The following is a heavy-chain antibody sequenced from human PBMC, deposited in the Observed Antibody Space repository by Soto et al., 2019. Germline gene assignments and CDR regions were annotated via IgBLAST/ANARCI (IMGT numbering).Heavy chain of an antibody. CDR3: ARNVGDILTGYRHWYFDL. CDR1: GGSISSYY. Sequence: PSETLSLTCTVSGGSISSYYWSWIRQPPGKGLEWIGYIYYSGSTNYNPSLKSRVTISVDTSKNQFSLKLSSVTAADTAVYYCARNVGDILTGYRHWYFDLWGRGTLVTVSS. J-gene: IGHJ2*01. CDR2: IYYSGST. D-gene: IGHD3-9*01. V-gene: IGHV4-59*01.